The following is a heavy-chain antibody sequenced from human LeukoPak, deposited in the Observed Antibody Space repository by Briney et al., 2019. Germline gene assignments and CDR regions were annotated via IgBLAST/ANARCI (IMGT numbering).Heavy chain of an antibody. CDR2: IYTSGST. J-gene: IGHJ3*02. V-gene: IGHV4-4*09. D-gene: IGHD2-2*01. CDR1: GGSISSYY. Sequence: SETLSLTCTVSGGSISSYYWSWIRQPPGKGLEWIGYIYTSGSTNYTPSLKSRVTISVDTSKNQFSLKLSSVTAADTAVYYCARRVVVPAATGGDAFDIWGQGTMVTVSS. CDR3: ARRVVVPAATGGDAFDI.